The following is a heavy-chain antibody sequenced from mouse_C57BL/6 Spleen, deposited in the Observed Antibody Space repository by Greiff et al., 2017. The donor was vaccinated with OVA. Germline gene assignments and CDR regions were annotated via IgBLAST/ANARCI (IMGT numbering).Heavy chain of an antibody. CDR3: ARGWGSSYGDFDY. CDR1: GYTFTSYW. CDR2: IDPSDSET. Sequence: QVQLQQPGAELVRPGSSVKLSCKASGYTFTSYWMHWVKQRPIQGLEWIGNIDPSDSETHYNQKFKDKATLTVDKSSSTAYMQLSSLTSEDSAVDYCARGWGSSYGDFDYWGQGTTLTVSS. V-gene: IGHV1-52*01. D-gene: IGHD1-1*01. J-gene: IGHJ2*01.